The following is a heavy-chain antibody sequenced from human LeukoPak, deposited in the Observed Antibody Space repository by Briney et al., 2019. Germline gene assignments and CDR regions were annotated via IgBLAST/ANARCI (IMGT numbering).Heavy chain of an antibody. CDR2: INPDGGTE. D-gene: IGHD6-13*01. V-gene: IGHV3-7*01. CDR3: ARGDSSTGWWFDP. CDR1: GFTFSNNW. J-gene: IGHJ5*02. Sequence: GGSLRLSCAASGFTFSNNWMSWVRQAAGKGLEWVANINPDGGTEYYVGSGKGRFTISRDNAKSSLYLEMNSLRDEDTAVYYCARGDSSTGWWFDPWGQGTRVTVSS.